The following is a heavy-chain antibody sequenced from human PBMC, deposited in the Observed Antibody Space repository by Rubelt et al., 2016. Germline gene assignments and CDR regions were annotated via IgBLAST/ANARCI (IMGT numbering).Heavy chain of an antibody. Sequence: QVQLQQWGAGLLKPSETLSLTCAVYGGSFSGYYWSWIRQPPGKGLGWIGEINHSGSTNYNPYLKSRVTISVDTSKNQFSLKRGSVTAADTAVYYCARVTGGSSDYWGQGTLVTVSS. CDR1: GGSFSGYY. CDR2: INHSGST. V-gene: IGHV4-34*01. CDR3: ARVTGGSSDY. J-gene: IGHJ4*02. D-gene: IGHD3-16*01.